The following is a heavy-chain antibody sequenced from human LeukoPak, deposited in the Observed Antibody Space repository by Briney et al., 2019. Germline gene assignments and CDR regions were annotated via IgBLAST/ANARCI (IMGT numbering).Heavy chain of an antibody. V-gene: IGHV4-61*02. CDR1: GGSISSGSYY. Sequence: SQTLSLTCTVSGGSISSGSYYWSWIRQPAGKGLEWIGRIYTSGSTNYNPSLKSRVTISVDTSKNQFSLKLSSVTAADTAVYYCARDSNAIFGVLRLSEDYYYYMDVWGKGTTVTVSS. D-gene: IGHD3-3*01. CDR3: ARDSNAIFGVLRLSEDYYYYMDV. J-gene: IGHJ6*03. CDR2: IYTSGST.